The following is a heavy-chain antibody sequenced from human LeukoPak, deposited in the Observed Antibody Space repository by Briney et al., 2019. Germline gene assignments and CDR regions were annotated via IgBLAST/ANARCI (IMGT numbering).Heavy chain of an antibody. Sequence: GGSLRLSCAASGFTFSSYAMSWVRQAPGKGLEWVSAIGGSGGSTYYADSVRGRFTISRDNSKNTLYLQMNSLRAEDTAVYYCAKAPRVVAAPFDYWGQGTLVTVSS. CDR1: GFTFSSYA. CDR2: IGGSGGST. J-gene: IGHJ4*02. V-gene: IGHV3-23*01. D-gene: IGHD2-15*01. CDR3: AKAPRVVAAPFDY.